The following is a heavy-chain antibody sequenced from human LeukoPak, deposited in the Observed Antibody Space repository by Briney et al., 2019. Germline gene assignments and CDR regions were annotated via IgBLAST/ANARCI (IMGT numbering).Heavy chain of an antibody. Sequence: GGSLSLSCAASGFTFSSYSMNWVRQAPGKGLEWVSSISSSSSYIYYADSVKGRFTISRDNAKNSLYLQMNSLRAEDTAVYYCARDLGYDYVWGSYRYKYFQHWGQGTLVTVSS. V-gene: IGHV3-21*01. D-gene: IGHD3-16*02. CDR3: ARDLGYDYVWGSYRYKYFQH. CDR2: ISSSSSYI. CDR1: GFTFSSYS. J-gene: IGHJ1*01.